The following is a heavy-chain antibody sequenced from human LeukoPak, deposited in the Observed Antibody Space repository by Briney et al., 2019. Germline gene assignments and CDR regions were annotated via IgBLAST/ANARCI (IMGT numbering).Heavy chain of an antibody. V-gene: IGHV3-23*01. Sequence: GGSLRLSCAASGFGFNNYAMIWVRQAPGKGLEWVSAIGGSGTSTFYADSVKGRFTISRDNSKNTLYLQMNSLRAEDTAVYYCAKTSLGHPPYYCTMDVWGQGTTVTVSS. D-gene: IGHD7-27*01. CDR1: GFGFNNYA. CDR2: IGGSGTST. CDR3: AKTSLGHPPYYCTMDV. J-gene: IGHJ6*02.